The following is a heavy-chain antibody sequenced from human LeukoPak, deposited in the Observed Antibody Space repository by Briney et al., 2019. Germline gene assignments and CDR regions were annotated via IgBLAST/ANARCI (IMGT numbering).Heavy chain of an antibody. CDR3: ALDGFYCSSTSCHKSFDY. J-gene: IGHJ4*02. V-gene: IGHV3-23*01. CDR1: GFTFSSYA. CDR2: ISGSGDNA. D-gene: IGHD2-2*01. Sequence: GGPLRLSCAASGFTFSSYAMSWVRQAPGKGLEWVSAISGSGDNANYADSVKGRFTISRDNSKNTLYLQMNSLRAEDTAVYYCALDGFYCSSTSCHKSFDYWGQGTLVTVSS.